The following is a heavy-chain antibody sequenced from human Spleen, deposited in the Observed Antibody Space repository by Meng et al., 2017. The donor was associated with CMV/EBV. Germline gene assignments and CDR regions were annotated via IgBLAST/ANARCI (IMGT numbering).Heavy chain of an antibody. CDR2: VSNTGDST. D-gene: IGHD3-3*01. V-gene: IGHV3-23*01. CDR3: ARNNDFWSGYPDY. J-gene: IGHJ4*02. CDR1: GFTFGIYW. Sequence: GESLKISCAVSGFTFGIYWMSWVRQAPGKGLEWVSSVSNTGDSTYYAESVKGRFTISRDNSKNTVYLQMNSLGAEDTAVYYCARNNDFWSGYPDYWGQGMLVTVSS.